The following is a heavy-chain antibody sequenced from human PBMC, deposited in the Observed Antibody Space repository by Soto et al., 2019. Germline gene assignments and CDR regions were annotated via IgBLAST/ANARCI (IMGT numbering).Heavy chain of an antibody. J-gene: IGHJ4*02. CDR2: IYYSGST. Sequence: SETLSLTCTVSGGSISSSSYYWGWIRQPPGKGLEWIGSIYYSGSTYYNPSLKSRVTISVDTSKNQFSLKLSSVTAADTSVYYCARLAATIFGVVIGVAYFDYWGQGTQVTVS. V-gene: IGHV4-39*01. D-gene: IGHD3-3*01. CDR1: GGSISSSSYY. CDR3: ARLAATIFGVVIGVAYFDY.